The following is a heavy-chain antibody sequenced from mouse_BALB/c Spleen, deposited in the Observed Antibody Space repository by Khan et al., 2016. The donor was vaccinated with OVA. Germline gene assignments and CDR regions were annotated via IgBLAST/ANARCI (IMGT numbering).Heavy chain of an antibody. J-gene: IGHJ2*01. CDR3: ARADGYYVYFDY. Sequence: QVQLQQSGPELVKPGASVKMSCKASGYTFTYYVITWVKQRTGQGLEWIGEIYPGSDNAYYNERFKGKATLTADKSSNTTHMQLSSLTSEDSAVYFCARADGYYVYFDYWGQGTTLTVSS. D-gene: IGHD2-3*01. CDR2: IYPGSDNA. CDR1: GYTFTYYV. V-gene: IGHV1-81*01.